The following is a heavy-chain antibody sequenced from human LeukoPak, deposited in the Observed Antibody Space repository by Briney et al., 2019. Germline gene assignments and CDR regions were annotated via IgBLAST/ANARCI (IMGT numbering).Heavy chain of an antibody. J-gene: IGHJ4*02. Sequence: KAGESLKISCKGSGSTFATYWIGWVRQMSGKGLEWMGIIYPGDSRTTYSPSFQGQVTISADKSIRTAYLQWNDDTALDTSVYYCVRHLSDITSCPNYWGPGTPITVAS. D-gene: IGHD2-2*01. CDR1: GSTFATYW. V-gene: IGHV5-51*01. CDR3: VRHLSDITSCPNY. CDR2: IYPGDSRT.